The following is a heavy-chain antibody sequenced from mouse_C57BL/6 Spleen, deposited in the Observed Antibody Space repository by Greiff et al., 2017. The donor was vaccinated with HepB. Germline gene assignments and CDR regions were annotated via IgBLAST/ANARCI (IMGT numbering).Heavy chain of an antibody. V-gene: IGHV1-82*01. CDR2: IYPGDGDT. J-gene: IGHJ2*01. D-gene: IGHD3-2*02. Sequence: VQVVESGPELVKPGASVKISCKASGYAFSSSWMNWVKQRPGKGLEWIGRIYPGDGDTNYNGKFKGKATLTADKSSSTAYMQLSSLTSEDSAVYFCARKGTAQATDFDYWGQGTTLTVSS. CDR3: ARKGTAQATDFDY. CDR1: GYAFSSSW.